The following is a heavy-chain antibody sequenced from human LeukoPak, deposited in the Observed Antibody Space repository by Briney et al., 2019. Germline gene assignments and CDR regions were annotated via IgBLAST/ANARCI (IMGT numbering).Heavy chain of an antibody. Sequence: GASVKVSCKASGGTFSSYAISWVRQAPGQGLEWMGWISAYNGNTNYAQKLQGRVTMTTDTSTSTAYMELRSLRSDDTAVYYCARIFSKVQDYYGMDVWGQGTTVTVSS. J-gene: IGHJ6*02. CDR1: GGTFSSYA. V-gene: IGHV1-18*01. CDR2: ISAYNGNT. D-gene: IGHD2-2*01. CDR3: ARIFSKVQDYYGMDV.